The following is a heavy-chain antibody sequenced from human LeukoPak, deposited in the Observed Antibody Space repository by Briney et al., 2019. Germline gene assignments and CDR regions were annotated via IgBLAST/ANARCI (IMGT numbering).Heavy chain of an antibody. D-gene: IGHD2-15*01. J-gene: IGHJ4*02. V-gene: IGHV1-46*01. CDR3: AREAPGYCSGGSCYSQRFFDY. Sequence: ASVKVSCKASGYTFTSYYMHWVRQAPGQGLEWMGIINPSGGSTSYAQKFQGRVTMTRDMSTSTVYMELSSLRSEDTAVYYCAREAPGYCSGGSCYSQRFFDYWGQGTLVTVSS. CDR2: INPSGGST. CDR1: GYTFTSYY.